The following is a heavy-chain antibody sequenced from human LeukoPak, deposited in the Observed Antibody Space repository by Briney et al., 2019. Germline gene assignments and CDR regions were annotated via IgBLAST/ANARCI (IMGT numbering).Heavy chain of an antibody. CDR2: IVGSGGAT. Sequence: GPSLRLSCAASGFTFTNYAMSWVRQAPRKGLEWASAIVGSGGATFYADSVKGRFTISRDNSKNTVFLQMNSLRAEDTAVYYCAKARLSTGWAYNDYWGPGTLVTVSS. D-gene: IGHD6-19*01. J-gene: IGHJ4*02. CDR1: GFTFTNYA. CDR3: AKARLSTGWAYNDY. V-gene: IGHV3-23*01.